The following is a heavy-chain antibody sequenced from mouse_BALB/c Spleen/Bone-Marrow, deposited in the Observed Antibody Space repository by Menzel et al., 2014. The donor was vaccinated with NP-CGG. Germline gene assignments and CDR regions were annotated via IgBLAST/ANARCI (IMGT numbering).Heavy chain of an antibody. Sequence: EVKLMESGGGLVQPGGSLKLSCAASGFTFSSYGMSWVRQTPDKGLEMIATINNNGGDTYYPDSVKGLFTISRDNARNTLYLQMSSLKSEDTAMYYCARGHDYSSWFAYWGQGTLLTVSP. CDR2: INNNGGDT. CDR1: GFTFSSYG. V-gene: IGHV5-6-3*01. CDR3: ARGHDYSSWFAY. J-gene: IGHJ3*01. D-gene: IGHD2-4*01.